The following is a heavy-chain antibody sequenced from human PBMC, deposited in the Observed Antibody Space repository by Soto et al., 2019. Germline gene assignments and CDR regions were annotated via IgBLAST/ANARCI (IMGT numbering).Heavy chain of an antibody. CDR1: GCTFSSYA. J-gene: IGHJ5*02. D-gene: IGHD3-16*01. V-gene: IGHV1-69*13. CDR2: IIPIFGTA. CDR3: ARDSPRGNWFDP. Sequence: ASVKVSCKASGCTFSSYAISWVRQAPGQGLEWMGGIIPIFGTANYAQKFQGRVTITADESTSTAYMELSSLRSEDTAVYYCARDSPRGNWFDPWGQGTLVTVSS.